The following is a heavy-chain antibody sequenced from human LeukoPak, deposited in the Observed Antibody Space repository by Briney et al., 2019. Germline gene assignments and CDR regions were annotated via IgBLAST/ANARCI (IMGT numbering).Heavy chain of an antibody. Sequence: PSQTLSLTCTVSGGSVSSGTYYWSWIRQHPGKGLEWIGHIYYSGSTYSNPSLKSRVSISADTSKNQFSLKLSSVTAADTAVYYCARGTYDSSGYYSFDYWGQGTLVTVSS. J-gene: IGHJ4*02. CDR1: GGSVSSGTYY. D-gene: IGHD3-22*01. CDR3: ARGTYDSSGYYSFDY. CDR2: IYYSGST. V-gene: IGHV4-31*03.